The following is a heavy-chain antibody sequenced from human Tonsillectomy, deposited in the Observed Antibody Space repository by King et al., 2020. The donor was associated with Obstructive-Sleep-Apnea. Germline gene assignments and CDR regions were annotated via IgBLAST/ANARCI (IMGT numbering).Heavy chain of an antibody. J-gene: IGHJ4*02. CDR1: GLTFSDSV. V-gene: IGHV3-73*01. CDR3: TTISADFISGDY. CDR2: IRNKANNYAT. D-gene: IGHD2-21*02. Sequence: VQLVESGGGLVRPGESLKLSCAASGLTFSDSVMHWVRQASGKGLEWVGRIRNKANNYATAYAASVKGRFTVSRDDSKNTTYLQMNSLKTEDTAVYYCTTISADFISGDYWGQGTLVTVSS.